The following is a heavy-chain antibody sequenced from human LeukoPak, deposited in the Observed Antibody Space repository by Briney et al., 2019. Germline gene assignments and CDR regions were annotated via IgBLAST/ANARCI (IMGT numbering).Heavy chain of an antibody. V-gene: IGHV3-11*01. J-gene: IGHJ4*02. Sequence: GGSLRLSCAASGFTFSDYYMSWIRQAPGKGLEWVSYISSGSTIYYADSVKGRFTISRDNAKNSLYLQMNSLRAEDTAVYYCARDPFARGYFDYWGQGTLVTVSS. CDR1: GFTFSDYY. CDR2: ISSGSTI. CDR3: ARDPFARGYFDY.